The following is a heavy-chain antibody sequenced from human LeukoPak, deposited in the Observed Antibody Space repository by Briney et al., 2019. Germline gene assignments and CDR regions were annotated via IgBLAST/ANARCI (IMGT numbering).Heavy chain of an antibody. CDR2: INSRGDTI. V-gene: IGHV3-11*01. Sequence: PGGSLRLSCTASGFSFSDNFMGWIPQAPGKGLEWVSYINSRGDTIHYLDAVKGRFSISRDNPRRSLYLQMSRLRVDDTAVYYCARGGYGWTFKQWGQGTLVSVSS. J-gene: IGHJ4*02. D-gene: IGHD5-18*01. CDR3: ARGGYGWTFKQ. CDR1: GFSFSDNF.